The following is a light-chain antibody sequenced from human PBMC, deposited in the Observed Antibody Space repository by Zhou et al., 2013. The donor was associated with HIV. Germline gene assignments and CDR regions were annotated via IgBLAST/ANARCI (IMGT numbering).Light chain of an antibody. J-gene: IGKJ2*01. CDR3: QQYHDYPYT. V-gene: IGKV1-5*03. CDR1: QNISSW. Sequence: DIQMTQSPSTLSAYVGDRVTITCRASQNISSWLAWYQQKPGKVPELLIYKAASLGRGVPSRFSGSGSGTEFTLTISSLQPEDFGTYYCQQYHDYPYTFGQGTKVEIK. CDR2: KAA.